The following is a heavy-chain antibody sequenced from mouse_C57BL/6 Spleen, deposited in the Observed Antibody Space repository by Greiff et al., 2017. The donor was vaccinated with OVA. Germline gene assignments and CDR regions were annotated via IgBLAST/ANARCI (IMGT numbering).Heavy chain of an antibody. V-gene: IGHV1-22*01. J-gene: IGHJ1*03. CDR3: AREKASHYHFDV. Sequence: EVQLQQSGPELVKPGASVKMSCKASGYTFTDYNMHWVKQSHGKSLEWIGYINPNNGGTSYNQKFKGKATVTVNKSSSTAYMELRSLTSEDSAVYYCAREKASHYHFDVWGTGTTVTVSS. D-gene: IGHD5-5*01. CDR2: INPNNGGT. CDR1: GYTFTDYN.